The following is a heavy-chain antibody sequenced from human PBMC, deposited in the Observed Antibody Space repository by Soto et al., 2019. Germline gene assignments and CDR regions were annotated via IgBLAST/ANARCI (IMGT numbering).Heavy chain of an antibody. J-gene: IGHJ6*01. CDR3: ARGTNYSRADHDYYYGMDV. V-gene: IGHV1-18*01. CDR1: GYTFTSYG. D-gene: IGHD2-8*01. CDR2: IGAYNGNT. Sequence: QVQLVQSGAEVKKPGASVKVSCKASGYTFTSYGIRWVRQAPGQGLEWMGWIGAYNGNTNYAQKLQGRVTMTTDTSTSTAYMELRSLRSDDTAVYYCARGTNYSRADHDYYYGMDVWGQGTTVTVSS.